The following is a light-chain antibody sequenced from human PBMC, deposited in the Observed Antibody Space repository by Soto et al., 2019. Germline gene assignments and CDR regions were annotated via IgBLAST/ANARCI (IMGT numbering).Light chain of an antibody. V-gene: IGLV3-27*01. Sequence: SYELTQPSSVSVSPGQTARITCSGDLLAKTYARWFHQRPGQAPVLLIYKDTERPSGIPERFSGSSSGSTVTLTISGAQVDDEGDYYCQAYDYSLTASVFGGGTKLTVL. J-gene: IGLJ3*02. CDR2: KDT. CDR3: QAYDYSLTASV. CDR1: LLAKTY.